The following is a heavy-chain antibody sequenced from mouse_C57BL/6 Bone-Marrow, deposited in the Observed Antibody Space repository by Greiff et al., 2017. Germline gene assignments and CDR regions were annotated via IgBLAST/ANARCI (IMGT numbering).Heavy chain of an antibody. Sequence: EVQLQQSGPELVKPGASVKISCKASGYSFTDYNMNWVKQSHGKSLEWIGVLNPNYGTTSYNQKFKGKATLTVDQSSSTAYMQLNILTSEDSAVYYCARPYYYGSSFDYWGQGTTLTVSS. CDR1: GYSFTDYN. D-gene: IGHD1-1*01. V-gene: IGHV1-39*01. J-gene: IGHJ2*01. CDR3: ARPYYYGSSFDY. CDR2: LNPNYGTT.